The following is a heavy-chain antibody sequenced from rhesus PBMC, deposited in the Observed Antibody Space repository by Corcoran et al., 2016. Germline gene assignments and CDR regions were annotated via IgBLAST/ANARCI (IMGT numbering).Heavy chain of an antibody. CDR1: GGSISGFYY. J-gene: IGHJ4*01. V-gene: IGHV4-143*01. D-gene: IGHD5-30*01. CDR2: IYGNSATT. Sequence: QVQLQESGPGLVKPSETLSLTCTVSGGSISGFYYWSWIRQPPGTGLEWIGGIYGNSATTYSNPSLRSRVTSSKDTSKNQFSLKLTSVTAADTAVYFCASQDRGYSGYSRFDYWGQGVLVTVSS. CDR3: ASQDRGYSGYSRFDY.